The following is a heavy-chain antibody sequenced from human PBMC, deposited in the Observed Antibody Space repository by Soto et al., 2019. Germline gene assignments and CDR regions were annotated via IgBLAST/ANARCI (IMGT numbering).Heavy chain of an antibody. J-gene: IGHJ3*02. CDR2: ISSSKTYI. V-gene: IGHV3-48*02. D-gene: IGHD6-19*01. CDR1: GFSFSSYS. Sequence: EVPRVESGGGLVQPGQSLRVSCAASGFSFSSYSMNWVRQAPGKGVEWISYISSSKTYIWYADSVKGRFTISRDNAKNSQSLQMNSLREEDTAVYYCVRDSGWAFDIWGLGTMVTVSS. CDR3: VRDSGWAFDI.